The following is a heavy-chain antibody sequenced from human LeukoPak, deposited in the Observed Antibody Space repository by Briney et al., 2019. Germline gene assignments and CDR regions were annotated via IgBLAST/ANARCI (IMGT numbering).Heavy chain of an antibody. J-gene: IGHJ6*04. CDR2: INPSGGST. CDR3: ARDLQQVVAATLSYYYYGMDV. D-gene: IGHD2-15*01. Sequence: GASVKVSCKASGYTFTSYYMHWVRQAPGQGLEWMGIINPSGGSTSYAQKFQGRVTMTRDTSTSTVYMELSCLRSEDTAVYYCARDLQQVVAATLSYYYYGMDVWGKGTTVTVSS. CDR1: GYTFTSYY. V-gene: IGHV1-46*01.